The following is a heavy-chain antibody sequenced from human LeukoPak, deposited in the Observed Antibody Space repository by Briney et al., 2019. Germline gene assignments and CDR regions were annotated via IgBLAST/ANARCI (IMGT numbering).Heavy chain of an antibody. Sequence: PETLSLTCTVSGGSISSYYWSWVRQPPGKGLEYIGEVNYRGDGNYNPSLNSRASISIDTSKKQFSLRLTSVTAADTAVYYCATTYDFWSGFRAFDIWGQGTMVTVSS. CDR1: GGSISSYY. J-gene: IGHJ3*02. CDR2: VNYRGDG. D-gene: IGHD3-3*01. V-gene: IGHV4-59*08. CDR3: ATTYDFWSGFRAFDI.